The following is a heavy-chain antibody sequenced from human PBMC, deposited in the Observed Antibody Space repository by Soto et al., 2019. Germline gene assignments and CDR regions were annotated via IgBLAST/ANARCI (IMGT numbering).Heavy chain of an antibody. CDR2: IYHSGAT. V-gene: IGHV4-4*02. CDR1: GGSISSSNW. Sequence: QVQLQESGPGLVRPSGTLALTCAVSGGSISSSNWWNWVRQTPGKGLEWIGEIYHSGATNYNPSLNSRVTVSVDKSKNQFSLKLSSVTAAETAVYYCARAVGYCSGGSCHGLDYWGQGTLVTVSS. D-gene: IGHD2-15*01. J-gene: IGHJ4*02. CDR3: ARAVGYCSGGSCHGLDY.